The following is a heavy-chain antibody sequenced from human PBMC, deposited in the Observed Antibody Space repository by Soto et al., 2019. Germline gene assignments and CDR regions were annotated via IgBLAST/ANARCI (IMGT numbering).Heavy chain of an antibody. CDR1: GFPFSSYV. Sequence: GGSLRLSCAASGFPFSSYVMSWVRQAPGKGLEWVSAISGSGSGTYYADSVKGRFTISRDNSKNTLYVQMNSLRAEDTAVYYCVKGRSGYDFDYWGQGTLVTVSS. J-gene: IGHJ4*02. D-gene: IGHD5-12*01. CDR2: ISGSGSGT. CDR3: VKGRSGYDFDY. V-gene: IGHV3-23*01.